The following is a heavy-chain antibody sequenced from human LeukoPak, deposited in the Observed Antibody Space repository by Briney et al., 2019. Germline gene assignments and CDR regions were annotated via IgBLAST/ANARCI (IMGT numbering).Heavy chain of an antibody. CDR3: AKMKGHPLPKYYMDV. J-gene: IGHJ6*01. CDR1: GFTFSGFA. CDR2: ISGTGDNT. Sequence: PGGCLRLSCAASGFTFSGFAMSWVRRTPGKGLEWDSGISGTGDNTLYADSVKGRFTTSRDNSKNTLYLEMNSLRAEDTAIYYCAKMKGHPLPKYYMDVWGQGTTVTVSS. V-gene: IGHV3-23*01. D-gene: IGHD1-26*01.